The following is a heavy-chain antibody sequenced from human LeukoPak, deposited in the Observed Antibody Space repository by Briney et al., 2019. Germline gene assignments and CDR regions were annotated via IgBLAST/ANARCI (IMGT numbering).Heavy chain of an antibody. CDR2: ISGSGGST. CDR3: AEDSEVHRYCSGGSCFLFDY. CDR1: GFTFSSYA. V-gene: IGHV3-23*01. D-gene: IGHD2-15*01. Sequence: GGSLRLSCAASGFTFSSYAMSWVRQAPGKGLEWVSAISGSGGSTYYADSVKGRFTISRDNSKNTLYLQMNSLRAEDTAVYYCAEDSEVHRYCSGGSCFLFDYWGQGTLVTVSS. J-gene: IGHJ4*02.